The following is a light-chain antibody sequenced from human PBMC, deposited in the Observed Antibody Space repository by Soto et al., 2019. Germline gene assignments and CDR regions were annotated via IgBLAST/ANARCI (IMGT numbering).Light chain of an antibody. V-gene: IGLV2-23*02. CDR2: EVS. Sequence: QSALTQPASVSGSPGQSITISCTGTSSDVGSYNLVSWYQHHPGKAPKLMIYEVSKRPSGVSNRFSGSKSGNAASLTISGLQAEDEADYYCCSYAGSSTVVFGGGTKLT. J-gene: IGLJ2*01. CDR3: CSYAGSSTVV. CDR1: SSDVGSYNL.